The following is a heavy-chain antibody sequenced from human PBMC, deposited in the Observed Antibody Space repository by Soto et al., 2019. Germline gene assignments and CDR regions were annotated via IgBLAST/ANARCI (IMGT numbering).Heavy chain of an antibody. CDR1: GGSLSSYF. D-gene: IGHD6-13*01. V-gene: IGHV4-59*01. Sequence: SETLSLTCTVSGGSLSSYFWSWIRQPPGKGLEWIGYISNSGNTNYNPSLKSRVTISKDTSENQCSLKLSSVTAADTALYYCARGYSTSSYITFDIWGQGTMVTVSS. CDR2: ISNSGNT. CDR3: ARGYSTSSYITFDI. J-gene: IGHJ3*02.